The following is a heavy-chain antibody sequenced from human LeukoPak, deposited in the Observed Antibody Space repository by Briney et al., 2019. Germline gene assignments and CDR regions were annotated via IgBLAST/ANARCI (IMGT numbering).Heavy chain of an antibody. V-gene: IGHV4-39*01. CDR1: GGSINSSSYY. D-gene: IGHD5-24*01. CDR3: ARRDGSIGAKDY. J-gene: IGHJ4*02. Sequence: PSETLSLTCTVSGGSINSSSYYWGWIRQPPGKGLEWIGSIYYSGGTYYNPSLKSRVTISVDTSKNQFSLKLSSVTAADTAVYYCARRDGSIGAKDYWGQGTLVTVSS. CDR2: IYYSGGT.